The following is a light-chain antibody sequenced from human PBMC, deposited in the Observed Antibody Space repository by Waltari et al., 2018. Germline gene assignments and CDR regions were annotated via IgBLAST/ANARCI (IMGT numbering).Light chain of an antibody. V-gene: IGLV2-14*03. CDR1: SSDVGGYNS. CDR3: SSQSTDNVVL. J-gene: IGLJ2*01. CDR2: DVS. Sequence: QSALTQPASVSGSPGQSITISCTGTSSDVGGYNSVSWYQDHPGQAPKVIIYDVSDRPSRISERFSGSQSGNTGSLTISGLQAEDEADYYCSSQSTDNVVLFGGGTKLTVL.